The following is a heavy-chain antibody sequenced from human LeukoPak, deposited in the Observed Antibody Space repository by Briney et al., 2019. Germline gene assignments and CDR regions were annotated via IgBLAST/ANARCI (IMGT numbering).Heavy chain of an antibody. CDR1: GYTFTGYY. J-gene: IGHJ4*02. D-gene: IGHD3-16*01. V-gene: IGHV1-2*02. CDR2: INPNSGGT. CDR3: ARDSDLGGPSPAGY. Sequence: ASVKVSCKASGYTFTGYYVHWVRQAPGQGLAWMGWINPNSGGTNYAQKFQGRVTMTRDTSISTAHMELSRLRSDDTAVYYCARDSDLGGPSPAGYWGQGTLVTVSS.